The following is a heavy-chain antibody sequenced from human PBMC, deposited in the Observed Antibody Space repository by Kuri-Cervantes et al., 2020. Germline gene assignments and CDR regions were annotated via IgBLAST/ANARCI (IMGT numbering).Heavy chain of an antibody. J-gene: IGHJ4*02. Sequence: GGSLRLSCAASGFTFDDYGMSWVRQAPGKGLEWVSGINWNGGSTGYADSVKGRFTISRDNAKNSLYLQMNSLRAEDTAVYYCARAGRKITIFGVAESDYWGQGTLVTVSS. CDR2: INWNGGST. V-gene: IGHV3-20*04. CDR3: ARAGRKITIFGVAESDY. D-gene: IGHD3-3*01. CDR1: GFTFDDYG.